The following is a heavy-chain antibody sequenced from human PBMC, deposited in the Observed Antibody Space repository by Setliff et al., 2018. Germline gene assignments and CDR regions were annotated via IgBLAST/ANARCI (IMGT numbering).Heavy chain of an antibody. D-gene: IGHD2-15*01. J-gene: IGHJ4*02. CDR1: GFIVSDKH. Sequence: HPGGSLRLSCAASGFIVSDKHMTWLRQAPGRGLEWVSVIYNSDSTYHADSVKGRFTISRDNSKNTLYLPMNSLRPEDTAVYYCARTCSGSGCYAGLESWGQGTPVTVSS. CDR3: ARTCSGSGCYAGLES. CDR2: IYNSDST. V-gene: IGHV3-66*03.